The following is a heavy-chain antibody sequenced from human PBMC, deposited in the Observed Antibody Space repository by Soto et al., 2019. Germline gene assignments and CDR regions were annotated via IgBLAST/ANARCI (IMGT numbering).Heavy chain of an antibody. CDR3: VRDRHGDY. Sequence: EVQLVESGGGLVQPGGSLRLSCAGSGFIFSNYWMHWVRQAPGKGLEWVSRIDHDGPTDYADAVRGRFIISRDNAENTLYLQMNSLIPDDTAVYYGVRDRHGDYWGQGTLVTVSS. J-gene: IGHJ4*02. CDR1: GFIFSNYW. V-gene: IGHV3-74*01. CDR2: IDHDGPT.